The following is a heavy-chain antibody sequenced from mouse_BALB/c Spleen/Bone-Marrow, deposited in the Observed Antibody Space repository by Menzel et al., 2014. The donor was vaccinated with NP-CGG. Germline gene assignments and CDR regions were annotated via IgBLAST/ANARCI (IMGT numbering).Heavy chain of an antibody. J-gene: IGHJ1*01. CDR1: GFTFSSFG. Sequence: EVQLQQSGGGLVQPGGSRKLSCAASGFTFSSFGMHWVRRAPEKGLEWVAYISSGSSTIYYADTVKGRFTISRDNPKNTLFLQMTSLRSEDTAMYYCARRGSNHWYFDVWGAGTTVTVSS. D-gene: IGHD1-1*01. CDR2: ISSGSSTI. V-gene: IGHV5-17*02. CDR3: ARRGSNHWYFDV.